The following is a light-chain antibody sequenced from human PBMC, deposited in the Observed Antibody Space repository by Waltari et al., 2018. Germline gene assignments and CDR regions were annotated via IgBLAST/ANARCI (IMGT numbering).Light chain of an antibody. J-gene: IGLJ2*01. V-gene: IGLV3-25*03. CDR3: QSADSSDTSPHVI. CDR2: KDT. CDR1: ALPKQY. Sequence: SYKLTQPPSVSVSPGHPARTPCPGDALPKQYVYLYQQKPGQAPVLVMYKDTERPAGTPERFSGSSSGTTVTLTISGVQAEDEGHYYCQSADSSDTSPHVIFGGGTKLTVL.